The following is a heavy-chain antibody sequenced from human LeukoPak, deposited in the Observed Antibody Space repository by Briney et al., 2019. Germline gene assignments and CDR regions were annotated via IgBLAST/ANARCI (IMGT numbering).Heavy chain of an antibody. V-gene: IGHV1-69*13. J-gene: IGHJ4*02. D-gene: IGHD1-1*01. CDR1: GGTFSSYA. Sequence: SVKVSCKASGGTFSSYAISWVRQAPGQGLEWMGGIIPILGTANYAQKFQGRVTITADESTSTAYMELSSLRSEDTAVYYCAREIGWNDVLDYWGQGTLVTVSS. CDR3: AREIGWNDVLDY. CDR2: IIPILGTA.